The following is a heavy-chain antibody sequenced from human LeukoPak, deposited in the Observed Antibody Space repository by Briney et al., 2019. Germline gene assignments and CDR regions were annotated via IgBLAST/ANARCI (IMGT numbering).Heavy chain of an antibody. Sequence: ASVKVSCKASGYTFTSYYIHWVRQAPGQGLEWMGIINPSGGSTSYAQKFQGRVTMTRDTSTSTVYMELSSLRSGDTAVYYCAKGSSSWSWTSPDDYWGQGTLVTVSS. J-gene: IGHJ4*02. CDR3: AKGSSSWSWTSPDDY. D-gene: IGHD6-13*01. CDR2: INPSGGST. CDR1: GYTFTSYY. V-gene: IGHV1-46*01.